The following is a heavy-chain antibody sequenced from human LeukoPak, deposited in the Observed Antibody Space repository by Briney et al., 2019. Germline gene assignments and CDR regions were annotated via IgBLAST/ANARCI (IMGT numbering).Heavy chain of an antibody. Sequence: ASVKVSCKPSGYTFTGYYIHWVRQAPGQGLEWMGWINPDSGGTNYAQNVQGRVTMTRDTSISTAYMELSRLRSDDTAVYYCARDLSYGATTWTYFDYWGQGTLVTVSS. CDR1: GYTFTGYY. CDR2: INPDSGGT. J-gene: IGHJ4*02. CDR3: ARDLSYGATTWTYFDY. D-gene: IGHD5-12*01. V-gene: IGHV1-2*02.